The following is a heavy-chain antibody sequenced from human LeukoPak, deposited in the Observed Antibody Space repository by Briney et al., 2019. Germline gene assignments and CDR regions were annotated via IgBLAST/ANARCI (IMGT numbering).Heavy chain of an antibody. J-gene: IGHJ5*02. Sequence: SETLSLTCTVSGGSISSYYWSWIRQPAGKGLEWIGRVYTSGSTNYNPSLKSRVTISVDTSKNQFSLKLSSVTAADTAVYYCARTAGKGDYVGWFDPWGQGTLVTVSS. V-gene: IGHV4-4*07. CDR3: ARTAGKGDYVGWFDP. CDR2: VYTSGST. D-gene: IGHD4-17*01. CDR1: GGSISSYY.